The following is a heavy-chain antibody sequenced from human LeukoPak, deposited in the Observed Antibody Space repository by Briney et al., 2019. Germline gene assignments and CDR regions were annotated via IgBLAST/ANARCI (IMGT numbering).Heavy chain of an antibody. CDR3: ARDGRGGMYYFDY. CDR1: GFTFSSYG. D-gene: IGHD3-16*01. J-gene: IGHJ4*02. CDR2: IWYDGSNK. Sequence: GGSLRLSCAASGFTFSSYGMHWVRQAPGKGLEWVAVIWYDGSNKYYADSVKGRFTISGDNSKNTLYLQMNSLRAEDTAVYYCARDGRGGMYYFDYWGQGTLVTVSS. V-gene: IGHV3-33*01.